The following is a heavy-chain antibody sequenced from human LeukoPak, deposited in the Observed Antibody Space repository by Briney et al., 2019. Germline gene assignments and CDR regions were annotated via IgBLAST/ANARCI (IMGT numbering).Heavy chain of an antibody. CDR1: GFTLSSYE. Sequence: GGSLRLYCAVSGFTLSSYEMNWVRQAPGKGLEWVSHISSSGSSIYYADSVMGRFTISRDNAKNSLYLQMNSLRAEDTAVYYCARGGYERSLANWGQGTLVTVSS. J-gene: IGHJ4*02. D-gene: IGHD5-12*01. CDR2: ISSSGSSI. V-gene: IGHV3-48*03. CDR3: ARGGYERSLAN.